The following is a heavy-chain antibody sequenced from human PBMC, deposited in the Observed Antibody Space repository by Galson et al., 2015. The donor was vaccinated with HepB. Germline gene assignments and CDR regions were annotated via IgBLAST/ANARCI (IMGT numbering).Heavy chain of an antibody. CDR1: GGTFSSYA. CDR3: AAPYCSSTNCPIYYYYMDV. Sequence: SVKVSCKASGGTFSSYAISWVRQAPGQGLEWMGGIIPIFGTANYAQKFQGRVTITADESTSTAYMELSSLRSEDTAVYYCAAPYCSSTNCPIYYYYMDVWGKGTTVTVSS. D-gene: IGHD2-2*01. V-gene: IGHV1-69*13. J-gene: IGHJ6*03. CDR2: IIPIFGTA.